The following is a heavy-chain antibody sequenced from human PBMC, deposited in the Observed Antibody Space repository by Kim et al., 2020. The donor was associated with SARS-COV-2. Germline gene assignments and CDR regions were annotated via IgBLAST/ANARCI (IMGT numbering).Heavy chain of an antibody. J-gene: IGHJ4*02. V-gene: IGHV1-2*02. CDR3: AREMRIGGAVWGSYRYNYYFDY. Sequence: ASVKVSCKASGYTFTGYYMHWVRQATGQGLEWMGWINPNSGGTNYAQKFQGRVTMTRDTSISTAYMELSRLRSDDTAVYYCAREMRIGGAVWGSYRYNYYFDYWGQGTLVTVSS. CDR2: INPNSGGT. CDR1: GYTFTGYY. D-gene: IGHD3-16*02.